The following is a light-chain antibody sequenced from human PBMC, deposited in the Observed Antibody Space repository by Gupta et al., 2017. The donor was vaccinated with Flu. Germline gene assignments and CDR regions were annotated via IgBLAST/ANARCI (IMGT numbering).Light chain of an antibody. Sequence: PSTLSAYVGDRVTITCRASQSLSSWLAWHQQKPGKAPNLLIYKASNSESRVPSRFSGSGSGTEFTLTISSLQPDDFATYYCQQDDSYWLTFGGGTKVEI. CDR2: KAS. J-gene: IGKJ4*01. CDR3: QQDDSYWLT. V-gene: IGKV1-5*03. CDR1: QSLSSW.